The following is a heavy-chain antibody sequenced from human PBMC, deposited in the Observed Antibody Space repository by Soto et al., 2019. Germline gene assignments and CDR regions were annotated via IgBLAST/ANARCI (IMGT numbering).Heavy chain of an antibody. J-gene: IGHJ6*02. Sequence: PGGSLRLSCAASGFTFSSYSIHWVRQAPGKGLEWVSSIGSRSDVYYAESVKGRFTISRDNDKNSMALQMNSLRAEDTGVYYCAREETAWPLAYGLDVWGQGTTVTVSS. V-gene: IGHV3-21*01. CDR1: GFTFSSYS. D-gene: IGHD2-21*02. CDR2: IGSRSDV. CDR3: AREETAWPLAYGLDV.